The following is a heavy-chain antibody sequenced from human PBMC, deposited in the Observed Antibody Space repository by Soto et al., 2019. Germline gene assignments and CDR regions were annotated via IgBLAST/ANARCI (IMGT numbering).Heavy chain of an antibody. D-gene: IGHD3-10*01. CDR2: IYYSGST. CDR3: ARGVRGASVFDP. Sequence: SETLSLTCTVSGGSISSGDYYWSWIRQPPGKGLEWIGYIYYSGSTNYNPSLKSRVTISVDTSKNHFSLKLSSVTAADTAVYYCARGVRGASVFDPWGQGTLVTVSS. CDR1: GGSISSGDYY. V-gene: IGHV4-61*03. J-gene: IGHJ5*02.